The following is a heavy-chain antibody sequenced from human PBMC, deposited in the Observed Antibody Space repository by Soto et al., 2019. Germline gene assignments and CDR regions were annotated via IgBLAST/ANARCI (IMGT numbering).Heavy chain of an antibody. V-gene: IGHV3-23*01. Sequence: HPGGSLRLSCAASGFTFSRFAMTWVRQAPGKGLEWVSAISGSGGSTYYADSVKGRFTISRDNSKNTLHLQMNSLRAEDTAVYYCVTHSGSYPYYYYGMDVWGQGTTVTVSS. J-gene: IGHJ6*02. CDR2: ISGSGGST. CDR3: VTHSGSYPYYYYGMDV. CDR1: GFTFSRFA. D-gene: IGHD3-10*01.